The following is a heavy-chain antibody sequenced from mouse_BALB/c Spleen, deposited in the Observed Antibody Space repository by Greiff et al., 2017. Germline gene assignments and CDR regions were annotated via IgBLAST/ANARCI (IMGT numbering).Heavy chain of an antibody. J-gene: IGHJ3*01. V-gene: IGHV5-6-5*01. D-gene: IGHD2-3*01. CDR1: GFTFSSYA. CDR2: ISSGGST. Sequence: EVKVVESGGGLVKPGGSLKLSCAASGFTFSSYAISWVRQTPEKRLEWVASISSGGSTYYPDSVKGRFTISRDNATNILYLQMSSLRSEDTAMYYCARGGDGYYPFAYWGQGTLVTVSA. CDR3: ARGGDGYYPFAY.